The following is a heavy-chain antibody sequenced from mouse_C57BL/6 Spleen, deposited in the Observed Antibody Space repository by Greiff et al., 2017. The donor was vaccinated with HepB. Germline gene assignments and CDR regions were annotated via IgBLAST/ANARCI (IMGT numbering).Heavy chain of an antibody. D-gene: IGHD3-2*02. Sequence: QVQLKQPGAELVKPGASVKLSCKASGYTFTSYWINWVKQRPGQGLEWIGDIYPGSGNTNYNEKFKSKATMTVDTSSNTAYMQLSSLTSEDSAVYYCASRGSGCPAYWGQGTLVTVSA. CDR3: ASRGSGCPAY. CDR1: GYTFTSYW. J-gene: IGHJ3*01. V-gene: IGHV1-55*01. CDR2: IYPGSGNT.